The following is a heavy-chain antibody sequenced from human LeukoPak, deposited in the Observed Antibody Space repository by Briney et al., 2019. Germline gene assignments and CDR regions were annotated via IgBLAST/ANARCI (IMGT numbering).Heavy chain of an antibody. CDR1: GGPISSYY. D-gene: IGHD3-10*01. V-gene: IGHV4-4*09. CDR3: ARLGGSGSYYYYYYMDV. CDR2: IYTSGST. J-gene: IGHJ6*03. Sequence: SETLSLTCTVSGGPISSYYWSWIRQPPGKGLEWIGYIYTSGSTNYNPSLKSRVTISVDTSKNQFSLKLSSVTAADTAVYYCARLGGSGSYYYYYYMDVWGKGTTVTVSS.